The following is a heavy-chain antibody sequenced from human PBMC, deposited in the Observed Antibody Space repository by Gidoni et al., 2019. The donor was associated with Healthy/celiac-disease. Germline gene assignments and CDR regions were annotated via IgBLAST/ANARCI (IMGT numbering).Heavy chain of an antibody. CDR2: ISSSSSYI. D-gene: IGHD1-26*01. CDR3: ARGEGLVGANPLDYYGMDV. J-gene: IGHJ6*02. Sequence: EVQLVESGGGLVKPGGSLRLSCAASGFTFSSYSMNWVRQAPGKGLEWVSSISSSSSYIYYADSVKGRFTISRDNAKNSLYLQMNSLRAEDTAVYYCARGEGLVGANPLDYYGMDVWGQGTTVTVSS. CDR1: GFTFSSYS. V-gene: IGHV3-21*01.